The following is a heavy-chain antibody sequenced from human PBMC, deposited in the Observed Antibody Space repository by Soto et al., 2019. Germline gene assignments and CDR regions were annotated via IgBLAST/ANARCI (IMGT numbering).Heavy chain of an antibody. J-gene: IGHJ6*02. CDR1: GYSFTSYW. D-gene: IGHD2-2*01. CDR3: ARNLVGYCSSTSCPNKYYYYYGMDV. Sequence: PGESLKISCKGSGYSFTSYWIGWVRQMPGKVLEWMGIIYPGDSDTRYSPSFQGQVTISADKSISTAYLQWSSLKASDTAMYYCARNLVGYCSSTSCPNKYYYYYGMDVWGQGXTVTVSS. V-gene: IGHV5-51*01. CDR2: IYPGDSDT.